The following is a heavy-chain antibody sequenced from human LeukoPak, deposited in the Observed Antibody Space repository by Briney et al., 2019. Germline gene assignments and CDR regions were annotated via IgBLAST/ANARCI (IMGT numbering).Heavy chain of an antibody. CDR2: INYSGST. Sequence: PSETLSLTCTVSGGSISSSSYYWGWIRQPPGKGLEWIASINYSGSTYYNPSLKSRVTISVDTSNNQFSLKLSSVTAADTAVYHCARLSLGVPATLLDYWGQGTLVTVSS. CDR3: ARLSLGVPATLLDY. J-gene: IGHJ4*02. V-gene: IGHV4-39*01. D-gene: IGHD2-15*01. CDR1: GGSISSSSYY.